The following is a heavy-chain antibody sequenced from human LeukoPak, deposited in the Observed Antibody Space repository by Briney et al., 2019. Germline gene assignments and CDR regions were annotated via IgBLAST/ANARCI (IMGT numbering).Heavy chain of an antibody. D-gene: IGHD2-2*01. CDR2: IYYSGST. Sequence: PSETLSLTCTVSGGSISSSSYYWGWIRQPPGKGLEWTGSIYYSGSTYYNPSLKSRVTISVDTSKNQFSLKLSSVTAADTAVYYCARCYCSSTSCYDSDAFDIWGQGTMVTVSS. V-gene: IGHV4-39*01. CDR3: ARCYCSSTSCYDSDAFDI. J-gene: IGHJ3*02. CDR1: GGSISSSSYY.